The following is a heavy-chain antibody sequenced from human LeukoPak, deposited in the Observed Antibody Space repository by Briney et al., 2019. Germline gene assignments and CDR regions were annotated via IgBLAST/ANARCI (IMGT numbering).Heavy chain of an antibody. CDR3: ARDSRGEPYDY. Sequence: GSLRLSCAASGFTFSSYSMNWVRQAPGKGLEWVSSISSSSSYMYYADSVKGRFTISRDNAKNSLYLQMNSLRAEDTAVYYCARDSRGEPYDYWGQGTLVTVSS. CDR2: ISSSSSYM. CDR1: GFTFSSYS. D-gene: IGHD1-14*01. V-gene: IGHV3-21*01. J-gene: IGHJ4*02.